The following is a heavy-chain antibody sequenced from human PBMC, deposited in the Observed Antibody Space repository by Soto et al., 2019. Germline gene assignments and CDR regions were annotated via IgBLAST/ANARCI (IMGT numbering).Heavy chain of an antibody. J-gene: IGHJ6*02. Sequence: QVQLVESGGGVVQPGRSLRLSCAASGFTFSSYAMHWVRQAPGKGLEWVAVISYDGSNKYYADSVKGRFTISRDNSKNPLELQMNSLSAEDTAVYYRARGLLRYNWNAFPYYPAGMDVWGQATTVTVSS. D-gene: IGHD1-1*01. CDR1: GFTFSSYA. V-gene: IGHV3-30-3*01. CDR2: ISYDGSNK. CDR3: ARGLLRYNWNAFPYYPAGMDV.